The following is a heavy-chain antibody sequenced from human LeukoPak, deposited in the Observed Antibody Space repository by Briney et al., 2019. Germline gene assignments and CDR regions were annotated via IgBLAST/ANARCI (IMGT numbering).Heavy chain of an antibody. J-gene: IGHJ4*02. V-gene: IGHV1-8*03. D-gene: IGHD3-3*01. Sequence: RASVKVSCKASGYTFTSYDINWVRQATGQGLEWMGWMNPNSGNTGYAQKFQGRVTITRNTSISTAYMELSRLRSDDTAVYYCARDNSYYDFWSGYNLDYWGQGTLVTVSS. CDR3: ARDNSYYDFWSGYNLDY. CDR1: GYTFTSYD. CDR2: MNPNSGNT.